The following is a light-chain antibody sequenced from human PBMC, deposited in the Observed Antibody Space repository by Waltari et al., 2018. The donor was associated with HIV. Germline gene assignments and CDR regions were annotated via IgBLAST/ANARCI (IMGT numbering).Light chain of an antibody. J-gene: IGKJ4*01. Sequence: EIVMTQSPATVSVSPGEGVTLSCRASQSVSSNLAWYQQKPGQAPRLLIYDASTRATGIPARFSGSGSGTEFTLTVTSLQSEDFAVYYCQQYNNWPPLTFGGGTKVDIK. CDR2: DAS. V-gene: IGKV3-15*01. CDR3: QQYNNWPPLT. CDR1: QSVSSN.